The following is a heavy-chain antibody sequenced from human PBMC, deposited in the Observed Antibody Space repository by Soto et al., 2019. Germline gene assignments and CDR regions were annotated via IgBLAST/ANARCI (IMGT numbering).Heavy chain of an antibody. D-gene: IGHD3-22*01. Sequence: QVQLVQSGAEVKKPGASVKVSCKASGYTFTNYDINWVRQATGQGLEWMGWMNPDSGDTRYAQEFQGRVTMTRDTSISTAYMELSSLRSEDTAVYYCARGRRDYYDSGDWVPLAYSGQGTLVIVSS. CDR2: MNPDSGDT. CDR3: ARGRRDYYDSGDWVPLAY. V-gene: IGHV1-8*01. CDR1: GYTFTNYD. J-gene: IGHJ4*02.